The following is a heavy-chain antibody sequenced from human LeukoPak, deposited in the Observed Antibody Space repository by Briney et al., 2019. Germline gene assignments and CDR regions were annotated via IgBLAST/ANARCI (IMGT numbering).Heavy chain of an antibody. J-gene: IGHJ4*02. D-gene: IGHD1-26*01. V-gene: IGHV3-33*06. CDR2: IWYDGSNK. CDR1: GFTFSSYG. CDR3: AKSSGGATGYFDY. Sequence: GGSLRLSCAASGFTFSSYGMHWVRQAPGKGLEWVAVIWYDGSNKFYADSVKGRFTISRDNSKNTLYLQMNSLRAEDTAVYYCAKSSGGATGYFDYWGQGTLVTVSS.